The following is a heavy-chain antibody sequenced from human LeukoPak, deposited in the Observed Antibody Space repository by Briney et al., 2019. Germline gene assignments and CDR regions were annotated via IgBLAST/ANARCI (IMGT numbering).Heavy chain of an antibody. Sequence: GGSLRLSCAASGFTVTTDHMSWVRQAPGKGLEWVAFSYSGGTSQNAAPVTGRFSISRANSKTILYPQMNTVRPEPTPLYYCERGWGLSFDYLGQGTLVTVSS. J-gene: IGHJ4*02. CDR3: ERGWGLSFDY. D-gene: IGHD1-26*01. CDR2: SYSGGTS. V-gene: IGHV3-53*01. CDR1: GFTVTTDH.